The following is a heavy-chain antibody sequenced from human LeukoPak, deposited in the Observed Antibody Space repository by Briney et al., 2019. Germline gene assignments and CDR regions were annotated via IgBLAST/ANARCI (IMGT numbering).Heavy chain of an antibody. CDR3: TTGPRQDSGSYFGY. V-gene: IGHV3-15*01. Sequence: GSLRLSCAASGFTFSNAWMSWVRQAPGKGLEWVGRIKGKTDGGTTDYAAPVKGRFTVSRDDSKNTLYLQMNSLKTEDTAVSYCTTGPRQDSGSYFGYWGQGTLVTVSS. CDR1: GFTFSNAW. D-gene: IGHD1-26*01. CDR2: IKGKTDGGTT. J-gene: IGHJ4*02.